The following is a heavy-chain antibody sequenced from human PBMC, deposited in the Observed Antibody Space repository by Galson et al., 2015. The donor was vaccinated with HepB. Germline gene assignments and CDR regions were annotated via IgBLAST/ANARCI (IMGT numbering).Heavy chain of an antibody. Sequence: SLRLSCATSGFSFSRYNMIWVRQAPGKGLAWVSYVTSGSTRYYADSVKGRFTISRDNAKNSLYLQVNSLRAEDTAVYYCARAVTKIVGVGRIDYWGQGTLVTVSS. CDR3: ARAVTKIVGVGRIDY. D-gene: IGHD3-22*01. J-gene: IGHJ4*02. CDR1: GFSFSRYN. V-gene: IGHV3-48*03. CDR2: VTSGSTR.